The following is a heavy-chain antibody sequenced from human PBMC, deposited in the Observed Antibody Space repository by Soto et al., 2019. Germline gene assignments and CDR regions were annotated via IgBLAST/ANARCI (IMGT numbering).Heavy chain of an antibody. CDR3: ARDIGYYDSSASQTDY. V-gene: IGHV1-69*13. Sequence: SVKVSCKASGGTFNNYGINWVRQAPGQGLEWMGGVIPLFGAANYAQKFQGRVTITADASKSVVYMQLSSLRSEDTAVYYCARDIGYYDSSASQTDYWGQGTLVTVSS. J-gene: IGHJ4*02. CDR1: GGTFNNYG. D-gene: IGHD3-22*01. CDR2: VIPLFGAA.